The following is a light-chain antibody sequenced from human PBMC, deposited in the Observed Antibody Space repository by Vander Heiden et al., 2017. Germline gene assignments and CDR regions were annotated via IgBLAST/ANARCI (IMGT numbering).Light chain of an antibody. CDR1: QSISSY. J-gene: IGKJ3*01. Sequence: DIQMTQSPSSLSASVGDRVTITCRASQSISSYLNWYQQKPGKAPKLLIYAASSLQRGVPSRFSGSGSGTDFTLTISSLQPEDFATYYCQQSYSTPQFTFGPGTKVDIK. CDR3: QQSYSTPQFT. V-gene: IGKV1-39*01. CDR2: AAS.